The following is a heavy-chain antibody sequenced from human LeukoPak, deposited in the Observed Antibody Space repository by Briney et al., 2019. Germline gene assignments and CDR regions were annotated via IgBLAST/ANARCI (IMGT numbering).Heavy chain of an antibody. V-gene: IGHV4-39*07. CDR3: ARDGAPRPFTI. CDR1: GGSISSSSYY. D-gene: IGHD4/OR15-4a*01. CDR2: IYYSGCT. J-gene: IGHJ4*02. Sequence: SETLSLTCTVSGGSISSSSYYWGWIRQPPGKGLEWIGSIYYSGCTYYNPSLKSRVTISVDTSKHPFSLKLSSVTAADTAVYYCARDGAPRPFTIWGQGTLVTVSS.